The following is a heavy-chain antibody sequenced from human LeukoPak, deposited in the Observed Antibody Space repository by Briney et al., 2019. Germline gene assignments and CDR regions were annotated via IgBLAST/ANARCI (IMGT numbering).Heavy chain of an antibody. D-gene: IGHD1/OR15-1a*01. CDR3: ARNTPKIGIDY. Sequence: PSETLSLTCAVSGGSISSGGYSWSWIRQPPGKGLEWIGYIYHSGSTYYNLSLKSRVTISVDRSKNQFSLKLSSVTAADTAVYYCARNTPKIGIDYWGQGTLVTVSS. CDR1: GGSISSGGYS. V-gene: IGHV4-30-2*01. J-gene: IGHJ4*02. CDR2: IYHSGST.